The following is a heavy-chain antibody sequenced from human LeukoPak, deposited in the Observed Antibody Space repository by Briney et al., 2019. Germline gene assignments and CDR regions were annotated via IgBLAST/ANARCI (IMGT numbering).Heavy chain of an antibody. D-gene: IGHD1-1*01. Sequence: GGSLRLSCAASGFTFSSFWMTWVRQAPGKGLEWVAVISYDGSNKYYADSVKGRFTISRDNSKNTLYLQMNSLRAEDTAVYYCARDGNDDPSFDYWGQGTLVTVSS. CDR1: GFTFSSFW. J-gene: IGHJ4*02. CDR2: ISYDGSNK. V-gene: IGHV3-30-3*01. CDR3: ARDGNDDPSFDY.